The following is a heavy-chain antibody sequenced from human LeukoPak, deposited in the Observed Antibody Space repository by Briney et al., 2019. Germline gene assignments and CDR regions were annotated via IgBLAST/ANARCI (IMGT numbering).Heavy chain of an antibody. V-gene: IGHV6-1*01. CDR1: GDSVSSNSAA. J-gene: IGHJ3*02. D-gene: IGHD4-17*01. CDR2: TYYRSKWYN. Sequence: QTEGVTCAISGDSVSSNSAAWNWIRQSPSRGLEWLGRTYYRSKWYNDSAVSVKSRITINPDTSKNQFSLQLNSVTPEDTAVYYCARGPGLRMGAFDIWGQGTVVLVSS. CDR3: ARGPGLRMGAFDI.